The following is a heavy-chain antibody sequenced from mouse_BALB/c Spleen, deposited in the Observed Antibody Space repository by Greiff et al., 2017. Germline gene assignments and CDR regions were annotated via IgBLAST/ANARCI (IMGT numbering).Heavy chain of an antibody. CDR1: GFTFSDYY. D-gene: IGHD2-10*02. V-gene: IGHV5-4*02. CDR2: ISDGGSYT. J-gene: IGHJ2*01. Sequence: EVQRVESGGGLVKPGGSLKLSCAASGFTFSDYYMYWVRQTPEKRLEWVATISDGGSYTYYPDSVKGRFTISRDNAKNNLYLQMSSLKSEDTAMYYCAREGYGNPFDYWGQGTTLTVSA. CDR3: AREGYGNPFDY.